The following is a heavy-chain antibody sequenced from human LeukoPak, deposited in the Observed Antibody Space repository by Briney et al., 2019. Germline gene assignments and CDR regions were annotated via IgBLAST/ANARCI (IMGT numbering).Heavy chain of an antibody. V-gene: IGHV4-4*07. J-gene: IGHJ6*03. Sequence: PSETLSLTCTVSGGSFSSYYWSWIRQPAGKGLEWIGRIYTSGSTNYNPSLKIRVTMSVDTSKNQFSLKLSSVTAADTAVYYCARAGLRGGYYYYYMDVWGKGTTVTVSS. D-gene: IGHD2-15*01. CDR3: ARAGLRGGYYYYYMDV. CDR2: IYTSGST. CDR1: GGSFSSYY.